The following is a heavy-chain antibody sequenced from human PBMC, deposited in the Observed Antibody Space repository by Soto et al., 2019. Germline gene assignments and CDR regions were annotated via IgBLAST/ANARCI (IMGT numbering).Heavy chain of an antibody. CDR2: ISGSGGTT. CDR1: GFTFSNYA. D-gene: IGHD6-25*01. CDR3: AKFFVETGSNSGWPWSFLY. V-gene: IGHV3-23*01. Sequence: EVQLLESGGDLVQPGRSLRLSCAASGFTFSNYAMSWVRQAPGQGLDWVSAISGSGGTTYYADSVKGRFTISRDNSKNTLFLQMNSLRAEDAAVYYCAKFFVETGSNSGWPWSFLYWGQGTLVTVSS. J-gene: IGHJ4*02.